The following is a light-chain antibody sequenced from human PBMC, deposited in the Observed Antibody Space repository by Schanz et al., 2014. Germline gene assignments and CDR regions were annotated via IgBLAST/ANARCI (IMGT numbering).Light chain of an antibody. CDR1: SSDVGGYNQ. Sequence: QSALTQPPSASGSPGQSVTISCTGTSSDVGGYNQVSWYQQHPGKAPKLMIYEVSKRPSGVPDRFSGSKSGDTASLTVSGLQAEDEATYYCSSFEGRHNWVFGGGTKVTVL. CDR3: SSFEGRHNWV. CDR2: EVS. J-gene: IGLJ3*02. V-gene: IGLV2-8*01.